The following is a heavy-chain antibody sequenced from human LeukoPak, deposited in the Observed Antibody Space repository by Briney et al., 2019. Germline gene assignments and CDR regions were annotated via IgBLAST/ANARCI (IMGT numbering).Heavy chain of an antibody. CDR2: ISAYNGNT. J-gene: IGHJ3*02. CDR3: ARETTVTTLDAFDI. CDR1: GYTFTSYG. V-gene: IGHV1-18*01. D-gene: IGHD4-17*01. Sequence: ASVKVSCKASGYTFTSYGISWVRQAPGQGLEWMGWISAYNGNTNYAQKLQGRVTMTTDTSTSTAYMELRSLRSDDTAVYYCARETTVTTLDAFDIWGQGTMVTVSS.